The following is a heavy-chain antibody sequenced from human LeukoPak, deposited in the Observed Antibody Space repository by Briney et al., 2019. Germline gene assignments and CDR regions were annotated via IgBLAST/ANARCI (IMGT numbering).Heavy chain of an antibody. V-gene: IGHV4-34*01. D-gene: IGHD4-23*01. Sequence: PSETLSLTCAVYDGSLSGYYWSWFRQPPGKGLEWIGEMHYTGATNYSPSLKSRVTISAGTSKNQFSLKVNSVTAADTAVYYCARGVTLYYYFDLWGRGTLVTVSS. J-gene: IGHJ2*01. CDR2: MHYTGAT. CDR3: ARGVTLYYYFDL. CDR1: DGSLSGYY.